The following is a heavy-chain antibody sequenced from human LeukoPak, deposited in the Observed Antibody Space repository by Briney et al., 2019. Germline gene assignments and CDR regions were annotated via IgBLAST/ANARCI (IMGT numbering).Heavy chain of an antibody. J-gene: IGHJ6*02. V-gene: IGHV3-53*01. D-gene: IGHD3-10*01. CDR3: ASSLWARKYYYYGMDV. Sequence: GGSLRLSCAASGFTVSSYYMSWVRQAPGKGLEWVSVIYSGGSTYYADSVKGRFTISRDNSKNTLYLQMNSLRAEDTAVYYCASSLWARKYYYYGMDVWGQGTTVTVSS. CDR2: IYSGGST. CDR1: GFTVSSYY.